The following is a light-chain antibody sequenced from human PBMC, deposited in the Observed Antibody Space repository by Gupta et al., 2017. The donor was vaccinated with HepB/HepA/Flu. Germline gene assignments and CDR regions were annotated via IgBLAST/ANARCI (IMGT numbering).Light chain of an antibody. CDR1: QSLVHSNGYNY. V-gene: IGKV2-28*01. Sequence: DIVMTQSPLSLPVTPGEPASISCRSSQSLVHSNGYNYLDWYLQKPGQSPQLLIYLGSNRASGVPDRFSGSGSGADFTLKISRVEADDVGVYYCMQALESPRTFGQGTXVEIK. J-gene: IGKJ2*02. CDR3: MQALESPRT. CDR2: LGS.